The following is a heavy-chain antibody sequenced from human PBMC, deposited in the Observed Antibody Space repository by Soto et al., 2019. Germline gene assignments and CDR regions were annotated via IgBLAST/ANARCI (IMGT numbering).Heavy chain of an antibody. V-gene: IGHV3-23*01. D-gene: IGHD2-15*01. CDR2: ISARGGST. J-gene: IGHJ4*02. CDR1: GFTFSSYT. Sequence: GGSLRLSCAASGFTFSSYTMNWVRQAPGKGLEWVSLISARGGSTYYADSVKGRFTISRDNSKNTLYLQMNSLTAEDTAVYFCAKRRGAGGHFDYWGQGALVTVSS. CDR3: AKRRGAGGHFDY.